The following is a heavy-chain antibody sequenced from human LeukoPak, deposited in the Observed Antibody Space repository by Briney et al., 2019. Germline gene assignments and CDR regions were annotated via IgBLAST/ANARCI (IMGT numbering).Heavy chain of an antibody. J-gene: IGHJ4*02. Sequence: SGGSLRLSCAASGFTFSSYAMHWVCQAPGKGLEWVAVISYDGSNKYYADSVKGRFTISRDNSKNTLYLQMNSLRAEDTAVYYCARDGPLFGSLDYWGQGTLVTVSS. CDR3: ARDGPLFGSLDY. V-gene: IGHV3-30-3*01. D-gene: IGHD3-10*01. CDR1: GFTFSSYA. CDR2: ISYDGSNK.